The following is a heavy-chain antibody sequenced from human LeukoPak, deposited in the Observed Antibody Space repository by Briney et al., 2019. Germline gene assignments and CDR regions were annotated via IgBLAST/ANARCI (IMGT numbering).Heavy chain of an antibody. CDR1: GYTLTDHY. Sequence: APVNVSCKASGYTLTDHYIHWGRQAPGQGLEWMGRINPNNGVANYAQRFQGRVTMTRDTSISTAYMELSSLTSDDTAVYYCARGTAVGQTRDYWGQGTLVTVSS. D-gene: IGHD6-13*01. J-gene: IGHJ4*02. V-gene: IGHV1-2*06. CDR2: INPNNGVA. CDR3: ARGTAVGQTRDY.